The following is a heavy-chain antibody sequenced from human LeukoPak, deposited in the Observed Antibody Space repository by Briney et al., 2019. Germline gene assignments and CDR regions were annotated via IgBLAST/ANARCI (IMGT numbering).Heavy chain of an antibody. J-gene: IGHJ4*02. CDR1: GDSVSSHY. CDR2: IYPSGTT. Sequence: PSGTLSLTCNVSGDSVSSHYWSWIRQPAGQGLEWIGRIYPSGTTNYSPSLKSRVTLSLDTSKNHFYLDLRSVTAADTAVYYCASGQSRNFDYWGQGTLVTVSS. D-gene: IGHD1-14*01. V-gene: IGHV4-4*07. CDR3: ASGQSRNFDY.